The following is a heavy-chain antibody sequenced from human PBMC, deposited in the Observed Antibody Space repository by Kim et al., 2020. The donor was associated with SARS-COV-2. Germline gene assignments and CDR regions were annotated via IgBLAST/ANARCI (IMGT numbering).Heavy chain of an antibody. CDR3: ARDNSFGEVSWWFAP. CDR2: INPTGSYA. CDR1: GFSFTSYY. J-gene: IGHJ5*02. Sequence: ASVKVSCKASGFSFTSYYMHWVRQAPGQGLEWIALINPTGSYAKYAQKFQGRLTVTRDTSASTYYMELSNLRSEDTAVYYCARDNSFGEVSWWFAPWGQGTLVTVSS. D-gene: IGHD3-10*01. V-gene: IGHV1-46*01.